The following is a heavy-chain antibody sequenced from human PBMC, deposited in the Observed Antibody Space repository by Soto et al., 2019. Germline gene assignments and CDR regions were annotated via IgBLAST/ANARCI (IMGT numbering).Heavy chain of an antibody. CDR1: GFTFTSSA. J-gene: IGHJ5*02. D-gene: IGHD6-6*01. CDR3: AAREGKREPLSAQHGLSWFDP. V-gene: IGHV1-58*01. CDR2: IVVGSGNT. Sequence: SVKVSCKASGFTFTSSAVQWVRQARGQRLEWIGWIVVGSGNTNYAQKFQERVTITRDMSTSTAYMERSSLRSEDTAVYYCAAREGKREPLSAQHGLSWFDPWGQGTLVTVSS.